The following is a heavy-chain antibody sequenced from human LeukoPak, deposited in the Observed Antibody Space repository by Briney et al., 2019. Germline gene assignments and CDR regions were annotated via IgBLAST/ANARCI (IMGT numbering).Heavy chain of an antibody. V-gene: IGHV3-23*01. CDR1: GFTPSSLT. Sequence: GGSLRPSPALSGFTPSSLTTSGVRQAPGKGLEWVSGSSGTSGYTYCADSVKVRSTISRDNSKNTLYLQMNSLRAEDTTVYYFANRSISRSRFASWGQGTLVTVSS. CDR2: SSGTSGYT. J-gene: IGHJ5*01. D-gene: IGHD3-3*02. CDR3: ANRSISRSRFAS.